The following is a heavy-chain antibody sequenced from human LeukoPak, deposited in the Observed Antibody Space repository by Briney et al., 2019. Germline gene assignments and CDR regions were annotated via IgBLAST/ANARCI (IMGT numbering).Heavy chain of an antibody. J-gene: IGHJ4*02. CDR1: GGSFSGYY. CDR3: ARLRPTRTHDFSFDY. Sequence: SETLSLTCAVYGGSFSGYYWSWIRQPPGKGLEWIGEINHSGSTNYNPSLKSRVTISVDTSKNQFSLKLSSVTAAHTAVYYCARLRPTRTHDFSFDYWGQGTLVTVSS. D-gene: IGHD1-14*01. CDR2: INHSGST. V-gene: IGHV4-34*01.